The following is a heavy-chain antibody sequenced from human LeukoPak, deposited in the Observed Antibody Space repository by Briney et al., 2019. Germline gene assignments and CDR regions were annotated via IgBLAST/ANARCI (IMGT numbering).Heavy chain of an antibody. CDR1: GGTFGCYA. D-gene: IGHD6-19*01. CDR2: IIPSLGTA. J-gene: IGHJ4*02. CDR3: ARGKQWLVSRGSENYFDY. V-gene: IGHV1-69*05. Sequence: GAAVHVSRKASGGTFGCYASSGVRQAPGQELEWMGGIIPSLGTANYAKKFQGRVTITTDESTSTAYMELSSLRSEDTAVDYCARGKQWLVSRGSENYFDYWGQGTLVTVSS.